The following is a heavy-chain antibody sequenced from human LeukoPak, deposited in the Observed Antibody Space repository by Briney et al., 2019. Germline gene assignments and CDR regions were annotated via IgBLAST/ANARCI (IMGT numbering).Heavy chain of an antibody. CDR2: ISSSSSYT. Sequence: GGSLRLSCAASAFTFSDYYMSWIRQAPGKGLEWVSYISSSSSYTNYADSVKGRFTISRDNAKNSLFLQMNSLRDEDTSVYYCARAVTVVTRGGLVFDYWGQGTLVTVSS. CDR1: AFTFSDYY. D-gene: IGHD2-21*02. V-gene: IGHV3-11*06. CDR3: ARAVTVVTRGGLVFDY. J-gene: IGHJ4*02.